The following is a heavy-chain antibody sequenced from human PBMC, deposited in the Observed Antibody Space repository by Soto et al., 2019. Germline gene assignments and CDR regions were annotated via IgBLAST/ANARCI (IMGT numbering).Heavy chain of an antibody. V-gene: IGHV1-18*01. CDR2: ISAYNGNT. J-gene: IGHJ4*02. D-gene: IGHD6-13*01. Sequence: GASVKVSCKASGYTFTSYGISWVRQAPGQGLEWMGWISAYNGNTNYAQKLQGRVTITRDTSASTAYMELSSLRSEDTAVYYCARDPNSSWDELDYWGQGTLVTVSS. CDR3: ARDPNSSWDELDY. CDR1: GYTFTSYG.